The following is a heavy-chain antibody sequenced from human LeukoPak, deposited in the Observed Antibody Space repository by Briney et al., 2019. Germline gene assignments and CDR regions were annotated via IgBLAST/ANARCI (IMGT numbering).Heavy chain of an antibody. Sequence: PGRSLRLSCADSGVTFGTSAMHWARQAPGKGLEWVAVVSFDGSNEKYADSVRGRFTISRDNSKKMLHLQMNSLSREDTAVYYCVRGVGYTLLSWGQGTLVTVSS. CDR1: GVTFGTSA. D-gene: IGHD1-1*01. CDR3: VRGVGYTLLS. J-gene: IGHJ5*02. CDR2: VSFDGSNE. V-gene: IGHV3-30*03.